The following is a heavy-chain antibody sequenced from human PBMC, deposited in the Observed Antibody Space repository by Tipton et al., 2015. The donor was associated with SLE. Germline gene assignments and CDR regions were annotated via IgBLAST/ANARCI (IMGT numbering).Heavy chain of an antibody. J-gene: IGHJ6*02. V-gene: IGHV4-59*11. D-gene: IGHD4/OR15-4a*01. CDR3: ASVGYGSGAKDV. CDR2: IYYSGST. CDR1: GGSISSHY. Sequence: LSLTCTVSGGSISSHYWSWIRQPPGKGLEWIGYIYYSGSTNYNPSLKSRVTISVDTSKNQFSLKLSSVTAADTAVYYCASVGYGSGAKDVWGQGTTVTVSS.